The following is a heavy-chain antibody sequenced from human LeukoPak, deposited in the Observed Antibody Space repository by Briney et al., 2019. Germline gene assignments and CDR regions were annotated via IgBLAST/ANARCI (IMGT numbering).Heavy chain of an antibody. V-gene: IGHV4-59*13. CDR3: ARGALLWFGDRMEYYFDY. D-gene: IGHD3-10*01. Sequence: SETLSLTCTVSSGSITNYYWSWIRPPPGKGLEWMGFIYYSGNTNYNPSLKSRVTISVDTSKNQFSLKLSSMTAADTAVYYCARGALLWFGDRMEYYFDYWGQGTLLTVSS. CDR2: IYYSGNT. CDR1: SGSITNYY. J-gene: IGHJ4*02.